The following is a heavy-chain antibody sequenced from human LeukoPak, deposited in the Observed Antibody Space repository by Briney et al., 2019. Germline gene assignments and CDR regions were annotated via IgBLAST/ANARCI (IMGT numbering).Heavy chain of an antibody. V-gene: IGHV6-1*01. CDR1: GDSVSSNSAA. J-gene: IGHJ6*02. Sequence: SQTLSLTCAISGDSVSSNSAAWNWIRQSPSRGVEWLGSTYYRSKLYNDYAVSVKSRITITPHTSKNQFSLQLNSVTPEDTAVYYCARAPAGYYGMDVWGQGTTIIVSS. CDR3: ARAPAGYYGMDV. CDR2: TYYRSKLYN.